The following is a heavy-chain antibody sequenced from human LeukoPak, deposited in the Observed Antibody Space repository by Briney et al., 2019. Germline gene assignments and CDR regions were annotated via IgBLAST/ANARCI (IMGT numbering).Heavy chain of an antibody. D-gene: IGHD2-15*01. CDR2: ITNRGDDT. Sequence: PGGSLRLSCAASEFTFSRYAMSWLRQAPGRGLEWVAAITNRGDDTWYADSVKGRFTISRGNSRNTLLLQMNSLRAEDMAVYYCAKGSAPSRPYHFDFWGQGSLVTVSS. V-gene: IGHV3-23*01. CDR3: AKGSAPSRPYHFDF. CDR1: EFTFSRYA. J-gene: IGHJ4*02.